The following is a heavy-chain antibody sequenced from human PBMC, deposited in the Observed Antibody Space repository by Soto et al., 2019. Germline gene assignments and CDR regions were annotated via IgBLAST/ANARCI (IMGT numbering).Heavy chain of an antibody. CDR1: GGTFSSYA. Sequence: SVKVSCKASGGTFSSYAISWVRQAPGQGLEWMGGIIPIFGTANYAQKFQGRVTITADESTSTAYMELSSLRFEDTAVYYCARDPVTGTGMDVWGQGTTVTVSS. CDR3: ARDPVTGTGMDV. V-gene: IGHV1-69*13. D-gene: IGHD1-1*01. CDR2: IIPIFGTA. J-gene: IGHJ6*02.